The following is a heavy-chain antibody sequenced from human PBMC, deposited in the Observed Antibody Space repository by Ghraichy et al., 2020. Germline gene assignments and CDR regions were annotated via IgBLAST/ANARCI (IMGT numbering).Heavy chain of an antibody. Sequence: SETLSLTCTVSGGSISSCSYYWGWIRQPPGKGLEWIGSIYYSGSTYYNPPLKSRVTISVDTSKNQFSLKLSSVTAADTAEYYCASDSGWSYFYYYGMDVWGQGTTVTVSS. J-gene: IGHJ6*02. CDR2: IYYSGST. CDR3: ASDSGWSYFYYYGMDV. CDR1: GGSISSCSYY. V-gene: IGHV4-39*01. D-gene: IGHD6-19*01.